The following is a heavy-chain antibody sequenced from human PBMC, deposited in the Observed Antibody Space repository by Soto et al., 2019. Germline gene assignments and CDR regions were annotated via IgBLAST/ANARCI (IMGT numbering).Heavy chain of an antibody. D-gene: IGHD3-10*01. Sequence: GGSLRLSCAASGVPFSSYGMHWVRQAPGKGLEWVAVIWYDGSNKYYADSVKGRFTISRDNSKNTLYLQMNSLRAEDTAVYYCARTFTGSWRDAFDIWGQGTMVTVSS. CDR1: GVPFSSYG. J-gene: IGHJ3*02. CDR3: ARTFTGSWRDAFDI. CDR2: IWYDGSNK. V-gene: IGHV3-33*01.